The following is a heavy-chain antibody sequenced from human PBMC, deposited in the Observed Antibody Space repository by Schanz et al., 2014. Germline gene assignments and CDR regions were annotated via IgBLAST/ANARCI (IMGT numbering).Heavy chain of an antibody. CDR2: MSHSGGVI. CDR3: AKIERNED. Sequence: QMQLVESGGGLVKPGGSLRLSCVASGFSFSDSFMSWIRQTPEKGLEWIAFMSHSGGVIYYADSVRGRFTMSRDNSKNTVHLQMSSLRVEDTAVYYCAKIERNEDWGQGTLVTVSS. V-gene: IGHV3-11*01. CDR1: GFSFSDSF. J-gene: IGHJ4*02. D-gene: IGHD1-1*01.